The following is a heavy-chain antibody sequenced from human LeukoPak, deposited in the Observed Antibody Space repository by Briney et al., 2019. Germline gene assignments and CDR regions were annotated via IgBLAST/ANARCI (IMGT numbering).Heavy chain of an antibody. Sequence: GGSLRLSCAASGFTFSNAWMSWVRQAPGKGLEWVGRIKSKTDGGTTDYAAPVKGRFTISRDDSKNTLYLQMNSPKTEDTAVYYCTTGIAAAPTFYFDYWGQGTLVTVSS. D-gene: IGHD6-13*01. CDR3: TTGIAAAPTFYFDY. CDR1: GFTFSNAW. V-gene: IGHV3-15*01. CDR2: IKSKTDGGTT. J-gene: IGHJ4*02.